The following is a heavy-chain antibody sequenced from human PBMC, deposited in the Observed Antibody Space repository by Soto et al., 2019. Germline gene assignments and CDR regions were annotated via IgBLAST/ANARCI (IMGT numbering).Heavy chain of an antibody. J-gene: IGHJ4*02. CDR2: IYTGGGT. V-gene: IGHV3-66*01. D-gene: IGHD5-12*01. Sequence: VQLVESGGGVVQPGRSLRLSCAASGFTVSSYDMSWVRQAPGKGLEWVSVIYTGGGTYYTDSVKGRFTISRDISRNTLNLQMDSLRAEDTAVYYCARGSHTGHDWDYWGQGTLVTVSS. CDR3: ARGSHTGHDWDY. CDR1: GFTVSSYD.